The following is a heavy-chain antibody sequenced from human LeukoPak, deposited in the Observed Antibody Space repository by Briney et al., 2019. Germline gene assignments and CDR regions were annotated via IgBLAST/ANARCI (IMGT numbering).Heavy chain of an antibody. CDR1: GFTVSSNY. CDR3: YYASGSYP. Sequence: GGSLRLSCAASGFTVSSNYMSWVRQAPGKGLEWVSLIYTGGSTYYADSVKGRFIISRDNSKNTVYLQMNSLRVEDTSVYYCYYASGSYPWGQGTLVTVSS. D-gene: IGHD3-10*01. CDR2: IYTGGST. J-gene: IGHJ5*02. V-gene: IGHV3-66*01.